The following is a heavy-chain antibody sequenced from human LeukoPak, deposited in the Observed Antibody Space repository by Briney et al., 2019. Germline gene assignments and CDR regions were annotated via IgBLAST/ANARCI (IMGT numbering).Heavy chain of an antibody. CDR3: ARRGYCSGGSCYHFAEYFQP. CDR1: GFTFSSYA. D-gene: IGHD2-15*01. J-gene: IGHJ1*01. Sequence: PGGSLRLSCAASGFTFSSYAMSWVRQAPGKGLEWVSAISGSGGSTYYADSVKGRFTISRDNSKNTLYLQMNSLRAEDTAVYYCARRGYCSGGSCYHFAEYFQPWGQGTLVTVSS. V-gene: IGHV3-23*01. CDR2: ISGSGGST.